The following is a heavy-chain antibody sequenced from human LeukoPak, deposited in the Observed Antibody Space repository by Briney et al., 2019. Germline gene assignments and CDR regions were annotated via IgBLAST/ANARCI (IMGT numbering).Heavy chain of an antibody. CDR2: IYTSGST. D-gene: IGHD2-15*01. J-gene: IGHJ3*02. CDR3: ARLKYCSGGSCYSGAFDI. V-gene: IGHV4-4*07. Sequence: SETLSLTCTVSGGSISSYYWSWIRQPAGKGLEWIGRIYTSGSTNYNPSLKSRVTMSVGTSKNQFSLKLSSVTAADTVVYYCARLKYCSGGSCYSGAFDIWGQGTMVTVSS. CDR1: GGSISSYY.